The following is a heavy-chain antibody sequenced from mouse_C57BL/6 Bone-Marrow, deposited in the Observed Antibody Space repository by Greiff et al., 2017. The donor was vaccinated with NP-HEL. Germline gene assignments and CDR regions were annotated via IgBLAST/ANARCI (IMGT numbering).Heavy chain of an antibody. J-gene: IGHJ1*03. CDR2: INPGSGGT. D-gene: IGHD1-1*01. CDR3: AKGLLQPRGYFDV. CDR1: GYAFTNYL. V-gene: IGHV1-54*01. Sequence: QVQLQQSGAELVRPGTSVKVSCKASGYAFTNYLIEWVKQRPGQGLEWIGVINPGSGGTNYNEKFKGKATLTADKSSSTAYMQLSSLTSEDSAVYFCAKGLLQPRGYFDVWGTGTTVTVSS.